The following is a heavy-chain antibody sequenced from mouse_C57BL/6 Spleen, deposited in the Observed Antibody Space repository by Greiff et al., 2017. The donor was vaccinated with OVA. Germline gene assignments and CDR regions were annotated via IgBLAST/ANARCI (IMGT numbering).Heavy chain of an antibody. CDR1: GFTFSSYG. CDR3: ARGDSSGSYYFDY. CDR2: ISSGGSYT. Sequence: EVQRVESGGDLVKPGGSLKLSCAASGFTFSSYGMSWVRQTPDKRLEWVATISSGGSYTYYPDSVKGRFTISRDNAKNTLYLQMSSLKSEDTAMYYCARGDSSGSYYFDYWGQGTTLTVSS. D-gene: IGHD3-2*02. V-gene: IGHV5-6*01. J-gene: IGHJ2*01.